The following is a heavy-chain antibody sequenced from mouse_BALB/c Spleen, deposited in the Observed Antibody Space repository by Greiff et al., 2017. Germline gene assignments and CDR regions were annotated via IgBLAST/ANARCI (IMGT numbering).Heavy chain of an antibody. J-gene: IGHJ1*01. Sequence: VKLVESGAELMKPGASVKISCKATGYTFSSYWIEWVKQRPGNGLEWIGEILPGSGSTNYNEKFKGKATFTADTSSNTAYMQLSSLTSEDSAVYYCARSGYGHWYFDVWGAGTTVTVSS. CDR3: ARSGYGHWYFDV. CDR2: ILPGSGST. D-gene: IGHD1-2*01. CDR1: GYTFSSYW. V-gene: IGHV1-9*01.